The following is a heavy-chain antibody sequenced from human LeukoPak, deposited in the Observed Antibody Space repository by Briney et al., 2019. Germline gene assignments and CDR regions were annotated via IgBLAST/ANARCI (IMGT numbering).Heavy chain of an antibody. Sequence: GGSLRLSCAASGFTVSSNYMSWVRQAAGKGLEWVSVIHIGGSTYYADSGEGRFTISRDNSKNTLYLQMNSLRAQDTAVYYCARATNTGDYWGQGTLVTVSS. D-gene: IGHD5-18*01. CDR2: IHIGGST. V-gene: IGHV3-66*01. CDR3: ARATNTGDY. J-gene: IGHJ4*02. CDR1: GFTVSSNY.